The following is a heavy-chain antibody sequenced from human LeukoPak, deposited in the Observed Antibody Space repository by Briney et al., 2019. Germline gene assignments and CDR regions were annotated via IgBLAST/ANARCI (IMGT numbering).Heavy chain of an antibody. Sequence: SETLSLTCTVSGGSISRYSWSWIRQPPGKGLEWIGYIDYGGSTTYRPSLKSRVTISLDASKKQFSLKLSSVTAADTAVYYCARPDRDWYFDLWGRGTLVTVSS. CDR3: ARPDRDWYFDL. CDR2: IDYGGST. CDR1: GGSISRYS. V-gene: IGHV4-59*08. J-gene: IGHJ2*01.